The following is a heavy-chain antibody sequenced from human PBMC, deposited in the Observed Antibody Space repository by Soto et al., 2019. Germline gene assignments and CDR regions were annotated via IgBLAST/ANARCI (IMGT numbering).Heavy chain of an antibody. CDR3: ASSSGYRIFDC. CDR1: GFSLTTSGVG. Sequence: QITLKESGPTLVKPTQTLTLTCTFSGFSLTTSGVGVGWIRQPPGKALEWLSLIFWDDDKRYSPSLKSRLTTTTDTSKNQVVLTLTNMDPVDTATYYCASSSGYRIFDCWGQGTLVTVSS. D-gene: IGHD3-22*01. J-gene: IGHJ4*02. CDR2: IFWDDDK. V-gene: IGHV2-5*02.